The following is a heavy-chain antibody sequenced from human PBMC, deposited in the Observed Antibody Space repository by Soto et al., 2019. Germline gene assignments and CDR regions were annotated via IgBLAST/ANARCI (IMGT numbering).Heavy chain of an antibody. CDR1: GFTFSSYS. V-gene: IGHV3-48*01. J-gene: IGHJ5*02. D-gene: IGHD6-19*01. Sequence: GGSLRLSCAASGFTFSSYSMNWVRQAPGKGLEWVSYICSSSSTIYYADSVKGRFTISRDNAKNSLYLQMNSLRAEDTAVYYCARGVQWLASYNWFDPWGQGTLVTVSS. CDR2: ICSSSSTI. CDR3: ARGVQWLASYNWFDP.